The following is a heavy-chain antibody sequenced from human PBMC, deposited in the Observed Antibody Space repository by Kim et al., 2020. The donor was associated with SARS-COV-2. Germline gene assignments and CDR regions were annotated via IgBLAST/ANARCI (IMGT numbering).Heavy chain of an antibody. Sequence: GGSLRLSCAASGFTFDDYAMHWVRQAPGKGLEWVSGISWNSGSIGYADSVKGRFTISRDNAKNSLHLQMNSLRAEDTALYYCAKDIGVERCSSTSCYAYYYYGMDVWGQGTTVTVSS. D-gene: IGHD2-2*01. CDR2: ISWNSGSI. J-gene: IGHJ6*02. CDR1: GFTFDDYA. CDR3: AKDIGVERCSSTSCYAYYYYGMDV. V-gene: IGHV3-9*01.